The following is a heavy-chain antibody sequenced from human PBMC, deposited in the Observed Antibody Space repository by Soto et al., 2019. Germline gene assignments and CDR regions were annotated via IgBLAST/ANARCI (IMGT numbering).Heavy chain of an antibody. J-gene: IGHJ4*02. CDR2: ISHTGSP. CDR1: GDSISNSDYF. D-gene: IGHD1-1*01. CDR3: ASQHEYTTDFAY. Sequence: LQLQESGPGLVKPSETLSLTCTVSGDSISNSDYFWAWKRHPPGKGLVWVGTISHTGSPRYNPYRNIRVTRSVYTSKNQFSMRLPSVNAADTAVFYCASQHEYTTDFAYWGPGTLVNVSS. V-gene: IGHV4-39*01.